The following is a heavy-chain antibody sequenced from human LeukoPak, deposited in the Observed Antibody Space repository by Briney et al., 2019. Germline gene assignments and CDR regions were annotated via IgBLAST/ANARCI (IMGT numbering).Heavy chain of an antibody. D-gene: IGHD5-24*01. V-gene: IGHV3-21*01. Sequence: PGGSLRLSCAASGSIFSSYSMNWVRHAPGKGLEWVSSIGSTSTYIHYADSLKGRFTISRDNARNSLYLQINSLRVEDTAVYYCARVQRGEMATFDYWGQGTLVTVSS. CDR3: ARVQRGEMATFDY. CDR2: IGSTSTYI. CDR1: GSIFSSYS. J-gene: IGHJ4*02.